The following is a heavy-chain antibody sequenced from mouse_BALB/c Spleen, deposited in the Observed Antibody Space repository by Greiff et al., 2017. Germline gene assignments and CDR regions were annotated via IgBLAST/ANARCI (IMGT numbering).Heavy chain of an antibody. V-gene: IGHV1S81*02. CDR3: AGYRYEDFDY. Sequence: QVQLQQPGAELVKPGASVKLSCKASGYTFTSYYMYWVKQRPGQGLEWIGEINPSNGGTNFNEKFKSKATMTVDKSSSTAYMQLSSLTSEDSAVYDCAGYRYEDFDYWGQGTTLTVSS. J-gene: IGHJ2*01. D-gene: IGHD2-14*01. CDR1: GYTFTSYY. CDR2: INPSNGGT.